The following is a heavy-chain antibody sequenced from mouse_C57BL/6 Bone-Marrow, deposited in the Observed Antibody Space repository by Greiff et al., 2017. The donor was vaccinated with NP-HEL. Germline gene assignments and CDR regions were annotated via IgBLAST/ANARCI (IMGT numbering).Heavy chain of an antibody. CDR2: IDPANGNT. V-gene: IGHV14-3*01. Sequence: EVQLQESVAELVRPGASVKLSCTASGFNIKNTYMHWVKQRPEQGLEWIGRIDPANGNTKYAPKFQGLATITADTSSNTAYLQLNSLTSEYTAIYYCARAYYEVAWFAYWGQGTLVTVSA. J-gene: IGHJ3*01. CDR3: ARAYYEVAWFAY. CDR1: GFNIKNTY. D-gene: IGHD1-1*01.